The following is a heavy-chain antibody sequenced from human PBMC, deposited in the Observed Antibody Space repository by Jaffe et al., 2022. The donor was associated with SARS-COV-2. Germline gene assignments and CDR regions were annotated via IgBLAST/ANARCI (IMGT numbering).Heavy chain of an antibody. CDR1: GFTFSSYA. V-gene: IGHV3-30*04. J-gene: IGHJ4*02. Sequence: QVQLVESGGGVVQPGRSLRLSCAASGFTFSSYAMHWVRQAPGKGLEWVAVISYDGSNKYYADSVKGRFTISRDNSKNTLYLQMNSLRAEDTAVYYCASGRTPTMIVVDYWGQGTLVTVSS. CDR2: ISYDGSNK. D-gene: IGHD3-22*01. CDR3: ASGRTPTMIVVDY.